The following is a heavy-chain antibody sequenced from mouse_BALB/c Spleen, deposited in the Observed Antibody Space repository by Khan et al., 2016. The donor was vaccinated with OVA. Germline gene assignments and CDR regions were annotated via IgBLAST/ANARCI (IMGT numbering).Heavy chain of an antibody. CDR2: ISSVAYSI. J-gene: IGHJ3*01. Sequence: EVELVESGGGLVQPGGSRKLSCAASGFTFIDYGMVWVRQTPGKGPEWIAFISSVAYSIYYADTVTGRFTISRENAKNTLYLEMSSLRSDDTAMYYCARGGFAYWGQGTLVTVSA. CDR1: GFTFIDYG. V-gene: IGHV5-15*02. CDR3: ARGGFAY.